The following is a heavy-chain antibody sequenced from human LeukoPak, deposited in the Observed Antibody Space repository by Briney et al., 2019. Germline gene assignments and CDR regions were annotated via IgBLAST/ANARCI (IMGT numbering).Heavy chain of an antibody. J-gene: IGHJ4*02. D-gene: IGHD3-22*01. CDR1: GFTFSNAW. CDR2: IKSKTDGGTT. Sequence: GGSLRLSCAASGFTFSNAWMNWVRQAPGKGLEWVGRIKSKTDGGTTDYAAPVKGRFTISRDDSKNTLCLQMNSLKTEDTAVYYCTTDWLSSSGYYYSDWGQGTLVTVSS. V-gene: IGHV3-15*07. CDR3: TTDWLSSSGYYYSD.